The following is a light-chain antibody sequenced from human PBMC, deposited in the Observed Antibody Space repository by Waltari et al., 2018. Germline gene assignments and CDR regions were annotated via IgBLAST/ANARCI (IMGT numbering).Light chain of an antibody. CDR3: YSTDSSGNLYV. CDR2: EDS. Sequence: SYELTPPPSLSVSPGQTARLTCTAGPLPTRAAYWYQQKSGQAPVLVIYEDSKRPPGIPDRFSGSSSGTMATLTISGAQVEDEADYYCYSTDSSGNLYVFGTGTKVSVL. J-gene: IGLJ1*01. V-gene: IGLV3-10*01. CDR1: PLPTRA.